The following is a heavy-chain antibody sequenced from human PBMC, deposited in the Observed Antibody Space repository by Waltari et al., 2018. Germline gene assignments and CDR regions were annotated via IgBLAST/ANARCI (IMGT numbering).Heavy chain of an antibody. D-gene: IGHD6-19*01. CDR1: GYTLTELS. J-gene: IGHJ6*02. CDR2: FDPEDGET. Sequence: QVQLVQSGAEVKKPGASVTVSCKVSGYTLTELSLHLVRKAPGKRHGWLGGFDPEDGETIYGQKCQGRVTRTEDTSTEPAYMALSSLRSEETAVDYCATDLDSGWSRTYYYGMDVGGQGNPGHRLL. CDR3: ATDLDSGWSRTYYYGMDV. V-gene: IGHV1-24*01.